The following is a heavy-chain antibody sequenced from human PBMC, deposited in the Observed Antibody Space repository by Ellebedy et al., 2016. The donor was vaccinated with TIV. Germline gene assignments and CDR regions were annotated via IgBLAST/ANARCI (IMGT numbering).Heavy chain of an antibody. CDR2: ISYDGSNK. CDR1: GFTFSSYG. J-gene: IGHJ6*02. Sequence: GESLKISCAASGFTFSSYGMHWVRQAPGKGLEWVAVISYDGSNKYYADSVKGRFTISRDNSKNTLYLQMNSLRAEDTAVYYCAKSMTMVRGMGVAVYYYYYYAMDVWGQGTTVTVS. D-gene: IGHD3-10*01. V-gene: IGHV3-30*18. CDR3: AKSMTMVRGMGVAVYYYYYYAMDV.